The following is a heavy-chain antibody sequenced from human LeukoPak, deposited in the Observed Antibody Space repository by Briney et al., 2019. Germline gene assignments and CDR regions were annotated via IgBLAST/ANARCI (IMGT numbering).Heavy chain of an antibody. D-gene: IGHD3-10*01. CDR1: GFTVSSSY. CDR2: ISNSGGST. V-gene: IGHV3-23*01. J-gene: IGHJ4*02. CDR3: AKRASGSGTSLYYFDY. Sequence: PGGSLRLSCAPSGFTVSSSYMSWVRQAPGKGLEWVSVISNSGGSTFYADSVKGRFTISRDNSKNTLYLQMNSLRAEDTAVYYCAKRASGSGTSLYYFDYWGQGTLVTVSS.